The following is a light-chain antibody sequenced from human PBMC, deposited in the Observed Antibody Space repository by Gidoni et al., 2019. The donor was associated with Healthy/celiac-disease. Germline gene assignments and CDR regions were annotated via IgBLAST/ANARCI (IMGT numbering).Light chain of an antibody. CDR2: GAS. Sequence: EIVMTQSPATLSVSQGERATLSCRARQSVSSNLAWYQQKPGQAPRLLIYGASTRATGIPARFSGSGSGTEFTLTISSLQSEDFAVYYCQQYNNWYTFGQGTKLEIK. V-gene: IGKV3-15*01. CDR1: QSVSSN. CDR3: QQYNNWYT. J-gene: IGKJ2*01.